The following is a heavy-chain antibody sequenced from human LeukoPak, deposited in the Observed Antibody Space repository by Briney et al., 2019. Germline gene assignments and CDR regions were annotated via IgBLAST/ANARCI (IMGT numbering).Heavy chain of an antibody. CDR2: ISYDGSNK. CDR3: IVVVVAARPKTGYYMDV. CDR1: GFTFSSYA. J-gene: IGHJ6*03. V-gene: IGHV3-30-3*01. Sequence: PGRSLRLSCAASGFTFSSYAMHWARQAPGKGLEWVAVISYDGSNKYYADSVKGRFTISRDNSKNTLYLQMNSLRAEDTAVYYGIVVVVAARPKTGYYMDVWGKGTTVTVSS. D-gene: IGHD2-15*01.